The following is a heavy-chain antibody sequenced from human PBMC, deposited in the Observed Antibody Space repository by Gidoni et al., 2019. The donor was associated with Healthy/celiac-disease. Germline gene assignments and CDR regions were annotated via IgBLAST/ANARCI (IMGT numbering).Heavy chain of an antibody. Sequence: QVQLQQWGAGLLKPSETLSLTCAVYGGSFSGYYWSWIRHPPGKGLEWIGEINHSGSTNYNPSLKSRVTISVDTSKNQFSLKLSSVTAADTAVYYCARGGWFGELLPLDYYYYMDVWGKGTTVTVSS. CDR1: GGSFSGYY. V-gene: IGHV4-34*01. CDR2: INHSGST. D-gene: IGHD3-10*01. CDR3: ARGGWFGELLPLDYYYYMDV. J-gene: IGHJ6*03.